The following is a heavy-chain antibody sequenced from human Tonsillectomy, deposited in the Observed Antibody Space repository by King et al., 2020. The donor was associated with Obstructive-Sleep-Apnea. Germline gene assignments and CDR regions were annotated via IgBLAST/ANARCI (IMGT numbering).Heavy chain of an antibody. CDR2: IYYSGST. Sequence: QLQESGPGLVKPSETLSLTCTVSGGSISSSSYYWGWIRQPPGKGLEWIGSIYYSGSTNYNPSLKSRVTISIEKSKNQFSLKLSSLTAADTAVYYCARVPYITGWSGWFDPWGQGTLVTVSS. V-gene: IGHV4-39*07. D-gene: IGHD6-19*01. CDR1: GGSISSSSYY. CDR3: ARVPYITGWSGWFDP. J-gene: IGHJ5*02.